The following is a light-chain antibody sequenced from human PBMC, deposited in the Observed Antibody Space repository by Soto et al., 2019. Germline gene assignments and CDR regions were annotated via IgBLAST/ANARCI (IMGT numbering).Light chain of an antibody. V-gene: IGKV3-11*01. J-gene: IGKJ1*01. CDR1: QSVSSY. CDR3: HQRSSWPRGT. Sequence: EIVLTQSPATLSLSLGESATLSCRASQSVSSYLAWYQQKPGQGPRLLIYDASNRVTGVSARFSGSGYGTDFTLTISSLEPDDFAVYYCHQRSSWPRGTFGQGTKVEIK. CDR2: DAS.